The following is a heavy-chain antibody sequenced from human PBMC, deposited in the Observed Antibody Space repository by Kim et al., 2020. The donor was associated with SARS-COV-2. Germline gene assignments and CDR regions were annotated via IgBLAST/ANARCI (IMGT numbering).Heavy chain of an antibody. V-gene: IGHV3-23*01. CDR2: ISGSGGST. CDR1: GFTFSSYA. CDR3: AKPNPRTIVVVPIPPEGYYGMDV. J-gene: IGHJ6*02. Sequence: GGSLRLSCAASGFTFSSYAMSWVRQAPGKGLEWVSAISGSGGSTYYADSVKGRFTISRDNSKNTLYLQMNSLRAEDTAVYYCAKPNPRTIVVVPIPPEGYYGMDVWGQGTTVTVSS. D-gene: IGHD2-2*01.